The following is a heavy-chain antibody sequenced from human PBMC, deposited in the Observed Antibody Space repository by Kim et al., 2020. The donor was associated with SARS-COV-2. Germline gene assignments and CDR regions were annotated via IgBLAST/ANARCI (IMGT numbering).Heavy chain of an antibody. CDR3: ARVRSSSWYVDTFDY. D-gene: IGHD6-13*01. Sequence: SETLSLTCTVSGGSISSYYWSWIRQPPGKGLEWIGYIYYSGSTNYNPSLKSRVTISVDTSKNQFSLKLSSVTAADTAVYYCARVRSSSWYVDTFDYWGQGTLVTVSS. CDR2: IYYSGST. V-gene: IGHV4-59*01. J-gene: IGHJ4*02. CDR1: GGSISSYY.